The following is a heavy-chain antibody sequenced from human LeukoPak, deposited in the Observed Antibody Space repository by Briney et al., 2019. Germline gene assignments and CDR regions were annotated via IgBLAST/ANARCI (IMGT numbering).Heavy chain of an antibody. CDR1: GYTFTSYD. V-gene: IGHV1-69*13. CDR3: ARDQRSYFTGSGSYYKVGRLDF. D-gene: IGHD3-10*01. J-gene: IGHJ4*02. Sequence: ASVKVSCKASGYTFTSYDINWVRQAPGQGLEWVGGIIPMLETTNYAQRFKGRVTMTADESTDTAYMELSDLTFEDTAVYFCARDQRSYFTGSGSYYKVGRLDFWGQGTLITVSS. CDR2: IIPMLETT.